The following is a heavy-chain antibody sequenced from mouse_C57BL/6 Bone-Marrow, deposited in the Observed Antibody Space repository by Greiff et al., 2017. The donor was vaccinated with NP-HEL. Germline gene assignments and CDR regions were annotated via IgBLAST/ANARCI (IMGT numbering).Heavy chain of an antibody. CDR2: INPNNGGT. J-gene: IGHJ3*01. V-gene: IGHV1-18*01. CDR3: ARQGGNYVLFAY. D-gene: IGHD2-1*01. CDR1: GYTFTDDN. Sequence: VQLQQSGPELVKPGASVKMPCTASGYTFTDDNMDWVKQSPGQSLEWIGCINPNNGGTDYNSKFKGKATLTVDTSSSTAYMQLRSLTSEDTAVYYCARQGGNYVLFAYWGQGTLVTVSA.